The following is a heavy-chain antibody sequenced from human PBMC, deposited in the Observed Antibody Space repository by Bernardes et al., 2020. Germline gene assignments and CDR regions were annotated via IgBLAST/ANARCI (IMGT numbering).Heavy chain of an antibody. Sequence: GESLKISCKGSGYSFTSYWIGWVRQMPGKGLEWMGIIYPGDSDTRYSPSFQGQVTISADKSISTAYLQWSSLKASDTAMYYCARVLNYGGNSGWFDPWGQGTLVTVSS. CDR3: ARVLNYGGNSGWFDP. CDR2: IYPGDSDT. D-gene: IGHD4-17*01. J-gene: IGHJ5*02. CDR1: GYSFTSYW. V-gene: IGHV5-51*01.